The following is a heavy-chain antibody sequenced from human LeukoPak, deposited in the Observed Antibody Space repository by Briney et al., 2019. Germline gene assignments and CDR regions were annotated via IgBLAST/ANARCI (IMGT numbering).Heavy chain of an antibody. CDR2: IRSRDGTV. CDR1: GFTFSTYW. Sequence: QPGGSQRLSCSASGFTFSTYWMSGARQAPGKGLEWISYIRSRDGTVSYADSVKGRFTISTDTAKSSLFLQMNGLSADDTAVYYCVRDHAYAFDIWGQGTMVTASS. J-gene: IGHJ3*02. CDR3: VRDHAYAFDI. V-gene: IGHV3-48*01.